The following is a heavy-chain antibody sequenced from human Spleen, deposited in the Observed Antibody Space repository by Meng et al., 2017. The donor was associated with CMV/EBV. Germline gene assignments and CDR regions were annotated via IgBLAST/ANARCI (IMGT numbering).Heavy chain of an antibody. CDR3: AREGGWLQTPYFDF. D-gene: IGHD5-24*01. V-gene: IGHV4-31*02. J-gene: IGHJ4*02. Sequence: GGSINSGGYYWNWIHQHPGKGLEWVGHIYHSGNTYYNPSLKTRVTISVDTSKNQISLKLNSVTAADTAVYYCAREGGWLQTPYFDFWGQGTLVTVSS. CDR1: GGSINSGGYY. CDR2: IYHSGNT.